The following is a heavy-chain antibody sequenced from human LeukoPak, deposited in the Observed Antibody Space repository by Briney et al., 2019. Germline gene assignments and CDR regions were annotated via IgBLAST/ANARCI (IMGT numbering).Heavy chain of an antibody. CDR3: ARGPIVVVPAARYWYFDL. Sequence: ASVKVSCKASGYTFTSYDINWVRQATGQGLEWMGWMNPNSGNTGYAQKFQGRVTMTRNTSISTAYMELSSLRSEDTAVYYCARGPIVVVPAARYWYFDLWGRGTLVNVSS. V-gene: IGHV1-8*01. D-gene: IGHD2-2*01. J-gene: IGHJ2*01. CDR1: GYTFTSYD. CDR2: MNPNSGNT.